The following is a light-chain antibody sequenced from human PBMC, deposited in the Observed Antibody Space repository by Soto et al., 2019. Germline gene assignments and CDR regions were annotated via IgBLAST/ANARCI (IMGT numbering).Light chain of an antibody. CDR1: SSDVGGYNY. CDR3: KSYEGSNIYV. CDR2: EVN. V-gene: IGLV2-8*01. Sequence: QSALTQPPSASGSPGQSVTISCTGTSSDVGGYNYVSWYQQHPGEAPKLMIYEVNKRPSGVPDRFSGSKSGNTASLTVSGLQAEDEADYYCKSYEGSNIYVFGTGTKLTVL. J-gene: IGLJ1*01.